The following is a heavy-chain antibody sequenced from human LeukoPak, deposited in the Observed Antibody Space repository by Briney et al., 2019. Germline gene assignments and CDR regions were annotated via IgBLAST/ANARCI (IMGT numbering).Heavy chain of an antibody. CDR1: GYTFTSYG. CDR2: ISAYNGNT. V-gene: IGHV1-18*01. Sequence: ASVKVSCKASGYTFTSYGISWVRQAPGQGLEWMGWISAYNGNTNYARKLQDRVTVTTDTSTSTVYMELRSLRSDDTALYYCARGDDAFDFWGQGTMVTVSS. CDR3: ARGDDAFDF. J-gene: IGHJ3*01.